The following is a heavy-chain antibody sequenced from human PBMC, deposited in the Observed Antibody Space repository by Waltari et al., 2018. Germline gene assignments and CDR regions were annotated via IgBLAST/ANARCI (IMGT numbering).Heavy chain of an antibody. J-gene: IGHJ3*02. CDR2: TKEYGST. CDR1: GGSLTAYY. Sequence: QVQLQQWGAGLVKPSETLSLTCAVSGGSLTAYYWTWIRQPPGKGLEWLGQTKEYGSTQYTPSLRGRVSISRDTSTNKIFLDLTSVTAADTAVYYCARGPPDGFHIWGQGTVVTVSS. CDR3: ARGPPDGFHI. V-gene: IGHV4-34*02.